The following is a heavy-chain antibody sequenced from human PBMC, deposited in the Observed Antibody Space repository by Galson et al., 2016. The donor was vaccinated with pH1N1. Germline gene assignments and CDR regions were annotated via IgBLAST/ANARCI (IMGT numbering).Heavy chain of an antibody. J-gene: IGHJ5*02. CDR2: IYWNDDK. V-gene: IGHV2-5*01. CDR1: GFSLSTSGVG. D-gene: IGHD4-17*01. CDR3: AHSLYGDYVGWFGP. Sequence: PALVKPTQTLTLTCTFSGFSLSTSGVGVGWIRQPPGKALEWLALIYWNDDKRYSPSLKSRLTITKDTSKNQVVLTMTNMDPGDTATYYCAHSLYGDYVGWFGPWGQGTLVTVSP.